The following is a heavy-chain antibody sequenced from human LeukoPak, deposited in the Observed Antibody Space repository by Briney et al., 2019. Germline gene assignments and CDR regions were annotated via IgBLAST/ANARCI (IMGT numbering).Heavy chain of an antibody. CDR2: ISYDGSNK. Sequence: EPGGSLRLSCAASGFTFSSYAMHWVRQAPGKGLKWVAVISYDGSNKYYADSVKGRFTISRDNSKNTLYLQMNSLRAEDTAVYYCARVRDSSSWYPYYYYGMDVWGQGTTVTVSS. V-gene: IGHV3-30*04. CDR1: GFTFSSYA. J-gene: IGHJ6*02. D-gene: IGHD6-13*01. CDR3: ARVRDSSSWYPYYYYGMDV.